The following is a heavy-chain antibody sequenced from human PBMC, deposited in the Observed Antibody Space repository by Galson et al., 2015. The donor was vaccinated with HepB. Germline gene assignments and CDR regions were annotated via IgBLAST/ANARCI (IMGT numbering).Heavy chain of an antibody. Sequence: CAISGDSVSGNIVSWNWSRQPPSRGLEWLGRTSFRSKWYYDYAVSVKSRITINPDTSENQFSLQLHSVTPEDTAVYYCAGAGYCRSTYCFFAYWGQGTLVTVSS. J-gene: IGHJ4*02. CDR2: TSFRSKWYY. V-gene: IGHV6-1*01. CDR3: AGAGYCRSTYCFFAY. CDR1: GDSVSGNIVS. D-gene: IGHD2-2*01.